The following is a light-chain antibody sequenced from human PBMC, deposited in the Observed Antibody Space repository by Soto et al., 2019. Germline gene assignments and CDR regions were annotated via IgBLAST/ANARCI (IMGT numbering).Light chain of an antibody. CDR3: TSYTSSVTLV. V-gene: IGLV2-14*01. CDR2: DVI. J-gene: IGLJ3*02. CDR1: SSDVGAYNY. Sequence: QSALTQPASVSGSPGQSTTISCTGTSSDVGAYNYVSWYQQHPGKVPKLIIYDVINRPSGVSSRFSGSKSVNTAALTISGLQAEDEADYYCTSYTSSVTLVFGGGTQLTVL.